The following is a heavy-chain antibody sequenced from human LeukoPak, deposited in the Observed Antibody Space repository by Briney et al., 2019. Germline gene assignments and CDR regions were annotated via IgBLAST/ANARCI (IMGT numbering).Heavy chain of an antibody. D-gene: IGHD1-26*01. CDR2: ISSSGST. V-gene: IGHV4-61*02. J-gene: IGHJ5*02. CDR1: GDSISSGDYY. CDR3: ARSSSGATRWFDP. Sequence: SETLSLTCTVSGDSISSGDYYWSWIRQPAGKGLEWIGRISSSGSTNYNPSLKSRVTISVDTSKNQFSLKLSSVTAADTAVYYCARSSSGATRWFDPWGQGTLVTVSS.